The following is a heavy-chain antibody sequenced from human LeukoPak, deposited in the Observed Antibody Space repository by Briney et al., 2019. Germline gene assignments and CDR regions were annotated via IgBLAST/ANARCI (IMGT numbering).Heavy chain of an antibody. D-gene: IGHD5-24*01. V-gene: IGHV4-34*01. CDR3: ARDMGGAVSVGGEMATIRDY. CDR2: INHSGST. CDR1: GGSFSGYY. Sequence: SETLSLTCAVYGGSFSGYYWSWIRQPPGKGLEWIGEINHSGSTNYNPSLKSRVTISVDTSKNQFSLKLSSVTAADTAVYYCARDMGGAVSVGGEMATIRDYWGQGTLVTVSS. J-gene: IGHJ4*02.